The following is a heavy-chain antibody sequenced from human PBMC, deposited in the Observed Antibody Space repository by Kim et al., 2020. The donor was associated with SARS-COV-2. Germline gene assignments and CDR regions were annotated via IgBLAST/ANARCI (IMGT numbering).Heavy chain of an antibody. V-gene: IGHV1-18*01. J-gene: IGHJ4*02. CDR1: GYSFSNYG. CDR3: ARDGEPYGWNKPYFDY. Sequence: ASVKVSCKASGYSFSNYGISWVRQAPGQGLEWMGWISAYNGNTNYAQKLQGRVTMTTDTSTRTAYMELRSLRSDDTAVYYCARDGEPYGWNKPYFDYWDQGTLVTVSS. D-gene: IGHD2-8*02. CDR2: ISAYNGNT.